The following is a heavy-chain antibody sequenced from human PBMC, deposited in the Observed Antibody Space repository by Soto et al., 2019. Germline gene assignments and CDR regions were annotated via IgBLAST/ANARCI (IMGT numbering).Heavy chain of an antibody. D-gene: IGHD6-13*01. J-gene: IGHJ4*02. CDR1: GFTFSNYA. V-gene: IGHV3-23*01. CDR3: AKRPLTAAGFDY. Sequence: EVQLLESEGGLVQPGGSLRLSCAASGFTFSNYAMTWVRQAPGKGQEWVSVITGSGGGTYFVDSVKGRFTISRDNSKNTVYLQMNSLRAEDTAVYYCAKRPLTAAGFDYWGQGTLVTVSS. CDR2: ITGSGGGT.